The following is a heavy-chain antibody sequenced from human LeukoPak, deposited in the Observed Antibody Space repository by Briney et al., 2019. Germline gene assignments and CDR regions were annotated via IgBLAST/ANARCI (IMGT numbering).Heavy chain of an antibody. D-gene: IGHD4-17*01. CDR2: IWYDSTNE. J-gene: IGHJ4*02. V-gene: IGHV3-33*01. CDR1: GFIFSDYF. Sequence: PGWSLRLSCAASGFIFSDYFMHWVRQAPGKGVEWVAVIWYDSTNEYYAESVRDRFTISRDNSKDELYLYINSLRAEDSAIYYCARDSRAGGDYPLLLFDFWGQGTLVTVSS. CDR3: ARDSRAGGDYPLLLFDF.